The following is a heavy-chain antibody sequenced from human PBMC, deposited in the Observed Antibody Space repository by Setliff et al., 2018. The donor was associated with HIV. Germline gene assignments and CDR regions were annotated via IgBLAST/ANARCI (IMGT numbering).Heavy chain of an antibody. Sequence: LRLSCAGSGFAFSSYAMSWVRQAPGKGLEWVSAISGSGGTTNYADSVKGRFTISRDNSKNTLYLQINRLRSEDAAVYYCARGSSGWGMDFYYYYMDVWGKGTTVTVSS. CDR2: ISGSGGTT. J-gene: IGHJ6*03. D-gene: IGHD6-19*01. CDR1: GFAFSSYA. CDR3: ARGSSGWGMDFYYYYMDV. V-gene: IGHV3-23*01.